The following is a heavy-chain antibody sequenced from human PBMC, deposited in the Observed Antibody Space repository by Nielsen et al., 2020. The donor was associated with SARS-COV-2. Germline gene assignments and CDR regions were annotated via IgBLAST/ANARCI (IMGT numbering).Heavy chain of an antibody. CDR3: AKLYSGSSTGIYYYGMDV. D-gene: IGHD1-26*01. CDR2: ISAYNGNT. V-gene: IGHV1-18*01. CDR1: GYTFTSYG. Sequence: ASVKVSCKASGYTFTSYGISWVRQAPGQGLEWMGWISAYNGNTNYAQKLQGRVTMTTDTSTSTAYMELRSLRSDDTAVYYCAKLYSGSSTGIYYYGMDVWGQGTTVTVSS. J-gene: IGHJ6*02.